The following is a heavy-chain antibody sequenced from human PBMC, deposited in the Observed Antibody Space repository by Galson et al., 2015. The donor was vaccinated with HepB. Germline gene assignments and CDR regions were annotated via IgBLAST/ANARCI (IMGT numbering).Heavy chain of an antibody. CDR3: ARDWSGSYLFDY. D-gene: IGHD1-26*01. CDR1: GFTFSSYG. Sequence: SLRLSCAASGFTFSSYGMHWVRQAPGKGLEWVAVIWCDGSNKYYADSVKGRFTISRDNSKNTLYLQMNSLRAEDTAVYYCARDWSGSYLFDYWGQGTLVTVSS. V-gene: IGHV3-33*01. CDR2: IWCDGSNK. J-gene: IGHJ4*02.